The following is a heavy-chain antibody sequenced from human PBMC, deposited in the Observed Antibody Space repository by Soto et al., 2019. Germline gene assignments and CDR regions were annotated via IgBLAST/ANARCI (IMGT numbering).Heavy chain of an antibody. CDR1: GGSISSSSYY. J-gene: IGHJ4*02. CDR2: IYYSGST. D-gene: IGHD3-10*01. V-gene: IGHV4-39*01. Sequence: SETLSLTCTVSGGSISSSSYYWGWIRQPPGKGLEWIGSIYYSGSTYYNPSLKSRVTISVDTSKNQFSLKLSSVTAADTAVYYCASRALYLDYYGSGSYYNGFPFDYWGQGTLVTVSS. CDR3: ASRALYLDYYGSGSYYNGFPFDY.